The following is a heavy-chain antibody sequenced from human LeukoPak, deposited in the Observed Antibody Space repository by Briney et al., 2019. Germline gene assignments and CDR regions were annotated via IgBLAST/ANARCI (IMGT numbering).Heavy chain of an antibody. J-gene: IGHJ5*02. CDR2: IYYSGST. Sequence: PSETLSLTCTVSGGSISSSSYYWGWIRQPPGKGLEWIGYIYYSGSTNYNPSLKSRVTISVDTSKNQFSLKLSSVTAADTAVYYCARTRRTVGGSYYNWFDPWGQGTLVTVSS. CDR1: GGSISSSSYY. D-gene: IGHD1-26*01. CDR3: ARTRRTVGGSYYNWFDP. V-gene: IGHV4-61*05.